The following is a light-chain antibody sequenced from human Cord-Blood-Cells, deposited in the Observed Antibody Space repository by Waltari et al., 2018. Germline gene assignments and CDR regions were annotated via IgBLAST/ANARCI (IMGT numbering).Light chain of an antibody. CDR1: SSDVGGYND. CDR3: SSYTSSSTYV. Sequence: QSALTPPAYGSGSPGQSITIPCTGTSSDVGGYNDVSWYQHHPGKPPKLMIYDVSNRPSWRSNRFSGSKSGNTASLTISGLQAEDEADYYCSSYTSSSTYVFGTGTKVTVL. V-gene: IGLV2-14*03. J-gene: IGLJ1*01. CDR2: DVS.